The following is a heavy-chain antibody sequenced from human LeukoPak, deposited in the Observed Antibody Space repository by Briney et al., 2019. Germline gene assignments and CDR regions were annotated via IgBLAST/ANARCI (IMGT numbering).Heavy chain of an antibody. V-gene: IGHV3-23*01. CDR2: ISDGGSRT. J-gene: IGHJ4*02. CDR1: GFRFSSYA. D-gene: IGHD7-27*01. Sequence: PGGSLRLSCAASGFRFSSYAVSWVRQAPGRGLEWVSGISDGGSRTYYADSVKGRFTISRDDSKNTLYLQMNSLRAEDMAVYYCAKVQLGIGVDYWGQGTLVTVSS. CDR3: AKVQLGIGVDY.